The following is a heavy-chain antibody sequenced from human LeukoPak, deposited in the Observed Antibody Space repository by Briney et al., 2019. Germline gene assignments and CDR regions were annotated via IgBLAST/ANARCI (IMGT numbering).Heavy chain of an antibody. CDR2: INHSGST. J-gene: IGHJ4*02. CDR1: GGSISSSSYY. CDR3: ARGGPLEWFGELLSLDY. Sequence: SETLSLTCTVSGGSISSSSYYWSWIRQPPGKGLEWIGEINHSGSTNYNPSLKSRVTISVDTSKNQFSLKLSSVTAADTAVYYCARGGPLEWFGELLSLDYWGQGTLVTVSS. V-gene: IGHV4-39*07. D-gene: IGHD3-10*01.